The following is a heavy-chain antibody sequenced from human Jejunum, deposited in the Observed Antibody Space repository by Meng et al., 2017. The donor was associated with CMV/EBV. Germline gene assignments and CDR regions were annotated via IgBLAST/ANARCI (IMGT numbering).Heavy chain of an antibody. V-gene: IGHV3-23*01. CDR2: ISGGGGST. J-gene: IGHJ4*02. D-gene: IGHD6-13*01. CDR3: ATQGGSSSWYPQNFDY. Sequence: GFSFNNYAMSWVRQAPGKGLEWVSVISGGGGSTYFADSVKGRFTISRDNSKNMLYLQMNSLRAEDTAVYYCATQGGSSSWYPQNFDYWGQGTLVTVSS. CDR1: GFSFNNYA.